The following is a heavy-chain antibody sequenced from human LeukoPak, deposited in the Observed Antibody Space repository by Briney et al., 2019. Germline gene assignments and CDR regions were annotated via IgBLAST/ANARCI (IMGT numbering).Heavy chain of an antibody. J-gene: IGHJ4*02. V-gene: IGHV3-74*01. D-gene: IGHD3-10*01. CDR1: GFTFSSYW. CDR3: IRDPYGPDY. Sequence: GGSLRLSCAASGFTFSSYWMHWVRQTPGKGLLWVSRINTDGSSTIYADPVKGRFTISRDNAKNTLYLQMNSLRVEDTAVYYCIRDPYGPDYWGQGTLVTVSS. CDR2: INTDGSST.